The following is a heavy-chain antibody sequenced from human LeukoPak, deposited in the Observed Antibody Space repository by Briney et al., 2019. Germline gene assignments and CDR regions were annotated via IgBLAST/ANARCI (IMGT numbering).Heavy chain of an antibody. Sequence: ASVKVSCKASGYTFTSYDINWVRQATGQGLKWMGWMNPNSGNTGYAQKFQGRVTITRNTSISTAYMELSSLRSEDTAVYYCARAHCSSTSCYKYWFDPWGQGTLVTVSS. CDR3: ARAHCSSTSCYKYWFDP. J-gene: IGHJ5*02. V-gene: IGHV1-8*03. CDR2: MNPNSGNT. D-gene: IGHD2-2*02. CDR1: GYTFTSYD.